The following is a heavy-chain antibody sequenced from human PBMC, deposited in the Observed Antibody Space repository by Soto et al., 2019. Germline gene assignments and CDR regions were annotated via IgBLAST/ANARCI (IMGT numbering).Heavy chain of an antibody. CDR3: ARDGRDSSGHYLPFDY. D-gene: IGHD3-22*01. CDR2: MSEFGENI. J-gene: IGHJ4*02. V-gene: IGHV3-23*01. CDR1: GFTFSNYA. Sequence: EVQLLESGGGLIQPGGSLRLSCAASGFTFSNYAMGWVRQAPGKGLEWVSGMSEFGENIYYTDSVKGRFTISRDNSKNTLYLQMNSLRAEDTAIYYCARDGRDSSGHYLPFDYWGQGALVTVSS.